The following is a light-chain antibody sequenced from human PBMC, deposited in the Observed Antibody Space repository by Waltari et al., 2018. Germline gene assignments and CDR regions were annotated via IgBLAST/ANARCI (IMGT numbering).Light chain of an antibody. J-gene: IGLJ2*01. CDR1: SSDVGSYNL. CDR2: EVT. CDR3: CSYAGSGTLV. V-gene: IGLV2-23*02. Sequence: QSALTQPASVSGSPGQSITISCTGTSSDVGSYNLLSWYQQHPGKPPKLIVYEVTQRPSGVSNRFCACKSSNTASLTISGLQAEDEADYYCCSYAGSGTLVLGGGTKLTVL.